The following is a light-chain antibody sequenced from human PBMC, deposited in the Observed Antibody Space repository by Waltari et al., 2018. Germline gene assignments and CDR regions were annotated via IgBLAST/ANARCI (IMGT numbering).Light chain of an antibody. Sequence: EVMLTQSPATLSLSPGERATLSCRASQNVDIYLAWYQQKPGQAPRLLIYDASNRATGSPARFTGSGSGTDFTLTISSLEPEDFAVYYCQQRKIWPPITFGQGTRLDMK. CDR3: QQRKIWPPIT. CDR1: QNVDIY. CDR2: DAS. V-gene: IGKV3-11*01. J-gene: IGKJ5*01.